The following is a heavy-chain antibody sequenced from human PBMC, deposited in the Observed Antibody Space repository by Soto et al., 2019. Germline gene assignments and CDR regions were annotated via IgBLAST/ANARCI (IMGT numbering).Heavy chain of an antibody. CDR1: GYIFTNYD. V-gene: IGHV1-8*01. CDR2: INPNSGNT. J-gene: IGHJ5*02. CDR3: ARGIKYGDYSSWFDT. Sequence: QVQLVQSGAEVKKPGASVKVSCKASGYIFTNYDINWVRQATGQGLEYLGWINPNSGNTGYVQKFQGRVTMTRNTSINTAYMELNSLRSEDTAVYYCARGIKYGDYSSWFDTWGQGTLVTVSS. D-gene: IGHD4-17*01.